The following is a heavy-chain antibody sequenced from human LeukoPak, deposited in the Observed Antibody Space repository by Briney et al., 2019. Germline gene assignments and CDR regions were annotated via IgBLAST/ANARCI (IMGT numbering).Heavy chain of an antibody. CDR3: ASDYGGTYNWYFDL. D-gene: IGHD4-23*01. CDR1: GGSLSGYS. Sequence: PSQTLSLTCTVSGGSLSGYSLNWIRQPPGKGLEWIGYISYSGSTSYNPSLKSRVTISVDTSKNQFSLKLNSVTAADTAVYYCASDYGGTYNWYFDLGGRGTRVTVSS. CDR2: ISYSGST. V-gene: IGHV4-59*01. J-gene: IGHJ2*01.